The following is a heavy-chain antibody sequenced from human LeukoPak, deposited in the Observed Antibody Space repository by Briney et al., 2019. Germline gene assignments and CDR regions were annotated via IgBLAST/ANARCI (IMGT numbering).Heavy chain of an antibody. CDR2: INHSRST. Sequence: SETLSLTCAVYGGSFSGYYWSWIRQPPGKGLEWIGEINHSRSTNYNPSLKSRVTISVDTSKNQFSLKLSSVTAADTAVYYCARGTGGVIVPAAKPYYYGMDVWGQGTTVTVSS. V-gene: IGHV4-34*01. CDR1: GGSFSGYY. CDR3: ARGTGGVIVPAAKPYYYGMDV. J-gene: IGHJ6*02. D-gene: IGHD2-2*02.